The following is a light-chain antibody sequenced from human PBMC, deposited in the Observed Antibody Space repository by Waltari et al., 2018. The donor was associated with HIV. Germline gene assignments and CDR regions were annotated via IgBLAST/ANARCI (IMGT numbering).Light chain of an antibody. CDR3: QQRTNWLIT. J-gene: IGKJ5*01. CDR1: QSVSFH. V-gene: IGKV3-11*01. CDR2: DAS. Sequence: EIVLTQSPGTLSLSPGERATLSCRASQSVSFHLAWYQQKPGQPPRLLIYDASNRATGIPARFSGSGSGTDFTLTISSLEPEDFAVYYCQQRTNWLITFGQGTRLEIK.